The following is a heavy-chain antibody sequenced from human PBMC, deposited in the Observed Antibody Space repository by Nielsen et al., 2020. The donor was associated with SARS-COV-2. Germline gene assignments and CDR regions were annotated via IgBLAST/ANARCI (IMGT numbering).Heavy chain of an antibody. CDR2: INREGYTR. CDR1: GFTFADSW. V-gene: IGHV3-74*01. D-gene: IGHD5-18*01. Sequence: GESLKISCAASGFTFADSWMHWVRQAPGKGLEWISRINREGYTRDYADSVKGRFTISRDNAANTLSLQMRSLRAEVTAVYFCIRAGTYNYGLAYWGQGVLVKVSS. J-gene: IGHJ4*02. CDR3: IRAGTYNYGLAY.